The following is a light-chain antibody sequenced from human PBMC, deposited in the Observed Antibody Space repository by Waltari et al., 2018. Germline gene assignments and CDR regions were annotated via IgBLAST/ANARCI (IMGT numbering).Light chain of an antibody. Sequence: QTVLTQPPPASGPPVQRVPIALSGRGTNIGSNYGHWYHQLPGTAPKRRIYRTDQRPSGVPDRFSGSKAGTSASLAVSGLRSEDEADYDFATWDDRLSGPGVFGGGTKLTVL. CDR2: RTD. V-gene: IGLV1-47*01. CDR1: GTNIGSNY. CDR3: ATWDDRLSGPGV. J-gene: IGLJ3*02.